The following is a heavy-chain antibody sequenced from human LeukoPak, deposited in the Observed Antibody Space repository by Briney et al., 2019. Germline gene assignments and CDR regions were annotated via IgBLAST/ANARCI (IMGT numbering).Heavy chain of an antibody. Sequence: GGSLRLSCAASGFTFSTYAMSWVRQAPGKGLEWVSAISRSGDSTYCGGSVKGRFTSSRDNSKSALFLQMNSLRAEDTAVYYCAKHSGEVIVGATVNAWGQGTLVTVSS. J-gene: IGHJ4*02. CDR1: GFTFSTYA. D-gene: IGHD1-26*01. CDR2: ISRSGDST. V-gene: IGHV3-23*02. CDR3: AKHSGEVIVGATVNA.